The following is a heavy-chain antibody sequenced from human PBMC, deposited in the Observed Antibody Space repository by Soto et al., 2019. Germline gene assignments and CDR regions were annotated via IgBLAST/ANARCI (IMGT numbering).Heavy chain of an antibody. CDR2: INPNSAGT. Sequence: ASVKVSCKASGYTFTDYYIHWVRQAPGQGLEWMGWINPNSAGTNYAQKFQGWVTITRDTSISTAFMELSRLRSDDTAVYYCARDTTTAAARGMDVWGQGTTVTVSS. J-gene: IGHJ6*02. CDR3: ARDTTTAAARGMDV. CDR1: GYTFTDYY. V-gene: IGHV1-2*04. D-gene: IGHD6-13*01.